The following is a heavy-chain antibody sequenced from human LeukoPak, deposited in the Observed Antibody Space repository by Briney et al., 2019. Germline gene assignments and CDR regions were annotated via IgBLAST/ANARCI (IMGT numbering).Heavy chain of an antibody. CDR3: AVSAGDYFDY. Sequence: SETLSLTCTVSGGSISSNNYYWGWIRQPPGKELEWIGTIYYSGSTYYNPSLKSRVTISVDTSKSQFSLKLSSVTAADTAVYYCAVSAGDYFDYWGQGTLVTVSS. CDR2: IYYSGST. CDR1: GGSISSNNYY. V-gene: IGHV4-39*01. J-gene: IGHJ4*02. D-gene: IGHD3-10*01.